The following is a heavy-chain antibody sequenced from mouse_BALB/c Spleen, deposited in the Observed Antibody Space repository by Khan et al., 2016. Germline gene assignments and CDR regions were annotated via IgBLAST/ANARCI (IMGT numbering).Heavy chain of an antibody. D-gene: IGHD1-2*01. V-gene: IGHV1-77*01. CDR2: IFPGSGST. CDR3: ARSYYGYCAMDY. Sequence: QVRLQQSGTELPRPGASVKLSCKASGYTFTDYYLHWVMQRTGQGPEWIGEIFPGSGSTYYNEKFKGKASLTADTSSSTAYMQLSSLTSEDSAVYFCARSYYGYCAMDYWGHGASVTVSS. J-gene: IGHJ4*01. CDR1: GYTFTDYY.